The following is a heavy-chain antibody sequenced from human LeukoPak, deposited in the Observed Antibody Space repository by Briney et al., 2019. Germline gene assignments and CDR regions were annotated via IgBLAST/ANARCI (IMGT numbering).Heavy chain of an antibody. Sequence: LSGGSLRLSCAASGFTFSSYWMSRVRQAPGKGLEWVANIKQDGSEKYYVDSVKGRFTISRDNAKNSLYLQMNSLRAEDTAVYYCARDPRDYYDSSGLGRFDPWGQGTLVTVSS. CDR1: GFTFSSYW. J-gene: IGHJ5*02. CDR2: IKQDGSEK. CDR3: ARDPRDYYDSSGLGRFDP. V-gene: IGHV3-7*01. D-gene: IGHD3-22*01.